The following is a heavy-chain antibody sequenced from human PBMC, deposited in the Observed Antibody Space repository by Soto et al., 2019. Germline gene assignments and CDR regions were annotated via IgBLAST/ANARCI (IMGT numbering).Heavy chain of an antibody. J-gene: IGHJ2*01. CDR2: MNPNSGNT. Sequence: QVQLLQSGAEVKKPGTSVRVSCRASGYTFKDYDINWVRRAPGQGLEWMGWMNPNSGNTAYARKFHDRITMTKSVSARKAFMELSSLTPEDTAVYYCARRMTWSLWCFDLWGSGTQVTVSS. CDR1: GYTFKDYD. D-gene: IGHD3-3*01. V-gene: IGHV1-8*01. CDR3: ARRMTWSLWCFDL.